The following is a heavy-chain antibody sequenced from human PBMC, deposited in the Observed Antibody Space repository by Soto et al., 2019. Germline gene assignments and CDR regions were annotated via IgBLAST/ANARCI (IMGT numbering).Heavy chain of an antibody. CDR3: ARDTKRAYCRSTSCYASYFDY. CDR1: GFTFSSYS. J-gene: IGHJ4*02. CDR2: ISSSSSTI. Sequence: EVQLVESGGGLVQPGGSLRLSCAASGFTFSSYSMNWVRQAPGKGLEWVSYISSSSSTIYYADSVKGRFTISRDNAKNSLYLQMNSLRDEDTAVYYCARDTKRAYCRSTSCYASYFDYWGQGTLVTVSS. V-gene: IGHV3-48*02. D-gene: IGHD2-2*01.